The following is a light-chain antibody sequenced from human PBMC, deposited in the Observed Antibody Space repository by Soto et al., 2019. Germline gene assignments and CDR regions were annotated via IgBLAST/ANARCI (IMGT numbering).Light chain of an antibody. CDR1: QTISGY. Sequence: DIQMTQSPSSLSASVGDRVTITCRASQTISGYLNWYQQKPGKATELLIYAASYLGNGVPSRFSGSGSGTYFTLTFSSLQPEDLATYDCQQSYTTPLTFGGVNQVEIK. V-gene: IGKV1-39*01. J-gene: IGKJ4*01. CDR3: QQSYTTPLT. CDR2: AAS.